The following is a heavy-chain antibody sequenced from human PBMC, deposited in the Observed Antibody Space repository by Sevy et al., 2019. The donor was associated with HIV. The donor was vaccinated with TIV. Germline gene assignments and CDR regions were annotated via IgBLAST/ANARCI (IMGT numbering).Heavy chain of an antibody. J-gene: IGHJ4*02. CDR3: VSRRGLVGANEFDY. Sequence: GGSLRLSCSASGFTFSSYPMHWVRQAPGKGLEYVSLISGNGGSTYYADSVKGRFTISSVNFKKTLYLQMSSLSSEDTAVYYCVSRRGLVGANEFDYWGQGTQVTVSS. CDR2: ISGNGGST. D-gene: IGHD1-26*01. CDR1: GFTFSSYP. V-gene: IGHV3-64D*06.